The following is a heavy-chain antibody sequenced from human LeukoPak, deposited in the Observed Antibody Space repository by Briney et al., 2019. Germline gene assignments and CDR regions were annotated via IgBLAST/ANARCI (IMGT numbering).Heavy chain of an antibody. CDR3: ARDAPFSRAGFDY. CDR1: GYTFTGYY. J-gene: IGHJ4*01. Sequence: SCKASGYTFTGYYMHWVRQAPGKGLEWVAVISYDGSNKYYADSVKGRFTISRDNSKNTLYLQMNSLRAEDTAVYYCARDAPFSRAGFDYWGQEPWSPSPQ. V-gene: IGHV3-30*03. CDR2: ISYDGSNK.